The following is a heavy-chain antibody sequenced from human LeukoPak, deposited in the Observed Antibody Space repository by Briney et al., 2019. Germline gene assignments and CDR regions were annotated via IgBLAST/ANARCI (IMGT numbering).Heavy chain of an antibody. D-gene: IGHD2-15*01. V-gene: IGHV4-4*07. CDR3: ASLLGYCSGGSCYDY. CDR2: IYTSGST. J-gene: IGHJ4*02. CDR1: GGSISSYY. Sequence: SETLSLTCTVSGGSISSYYWSWIRQPAGKELEWIGRIYTSGSTNYNPSLKSRVTMSVDTSKNQFSLKLSSVTAADTAVYYCASLLGYCSGGSCYDYWGQETLVTVSS.